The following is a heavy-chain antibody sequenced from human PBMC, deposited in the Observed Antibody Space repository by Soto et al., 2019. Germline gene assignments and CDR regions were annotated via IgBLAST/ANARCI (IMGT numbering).Heavy chain of an antibody. Sequence: GGSLRLSCAASGFTFSNYSMNWVRQAPGKGLEWVSYISSSSSTIYYADSVKGRFTISRDNAKNSLYLQMNSLRAEDTAVYYCAREYCSSTSCLNWFDPWGQGTLVTVSS. V-gene: IGHV3-48*01. CDR3: AREYCSSTSCLNWFDP. CDR1: GFTFSNYS. CDR2: ISSSSSTI. D-gene: IGHD2-2*01. J-gene: IGHJ5*02.